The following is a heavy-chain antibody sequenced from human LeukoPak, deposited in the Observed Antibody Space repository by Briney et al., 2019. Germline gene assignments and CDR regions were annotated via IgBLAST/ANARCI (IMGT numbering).Heavy chain of an antibody. Sequence: ASVKVSCKTSGGTLSSYAISWVRQAPGQGLEWMGRITPILGTVNYAQKFQGRVTFDADKSTRTAYMELSSLTSEDTAVYFCAQLPATMHAVGYYFDYWGQGTLVTVSS. J-gene: IGHJ4*02. V-gene: IGHV1-69*04. CDR3: AQLPATMHAVGYYFDY. CDR2: ITPILGTV. D-gene: IGHD5-12*01. CDR1: GGTLSSYA.